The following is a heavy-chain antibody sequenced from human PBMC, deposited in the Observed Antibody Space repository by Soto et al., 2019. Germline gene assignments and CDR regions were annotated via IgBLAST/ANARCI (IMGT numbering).Heavy chain of an antibody. D-gene: IGHD3-10*01. CDR2: IYYSGST. Sequence: SETLSLTCTVSGDSISSYYWGWIRQPPGKGLEWIGSIYYSGSTYYDPSLKSRVTISVDTSKNQFSLKLSSVTAADTAVYYCAKGGSGSYSNAFDIWGQGTMVTVSS. J-gene: IGHJ3*02. CDR1: GDSISSYY. CDR3: AKGGSGSYSNAFDI. V-gene: IGHV4-39*01.